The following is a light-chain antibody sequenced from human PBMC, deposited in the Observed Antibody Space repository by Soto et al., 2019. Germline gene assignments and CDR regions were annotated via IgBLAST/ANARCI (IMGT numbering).Light chain of an antibody. CDR3: LLNMGGGFWV. CDR1: SGSVPPYY. CDR2: NTN. J-gene: IGLJ3*02. Sequence: QTVVTQEPSLSVSPGGTVTLTCGLNSGSVPPYYPSWYQQTPGQAPRTLIYNTNTRSSGVPHRFSGSILGNKAALTLTGAQAEDESDYYCLLNMGGGFWVFGGGTKVTVL. V-gene: IGLV8-61*01.